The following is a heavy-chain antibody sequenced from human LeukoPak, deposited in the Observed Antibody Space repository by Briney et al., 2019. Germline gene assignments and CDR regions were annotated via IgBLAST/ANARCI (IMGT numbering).Heavy chain of an antibody. J-gene: IGHJ4*02. CDR3: ARVVRFGELYYFDY. V-gene: IGHV1-69*13. Sequence: ASVKVPCKASGGTFSSYAISWVRQAPGQGLEWVGGIIPIFGTANYAQKFQGRVTITADESTSTAYMELSSLRSEDTAVYYCARVVRFGELYYFDYWGQGTLVTVSS. CDR1: GGTFSSYA. CDR2: IIPIFGTA. D-gene: IGHD3-10*01.